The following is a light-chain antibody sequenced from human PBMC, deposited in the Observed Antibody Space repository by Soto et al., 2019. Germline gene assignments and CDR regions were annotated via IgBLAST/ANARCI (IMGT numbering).Light chain of an antibody. CDR3: GSWDSSLSAYV. CDR1: SSNIGGNS. V-gene: IGLV1-51*01. CDR2: DDD. J-gene: IGLJ1*01. Sequence: VLTQPPSVSAAPGQKVTISFSGSSSNIGGNSVSWYQQLPGTAPKLLIYDDDKRPSGIPDRFSGSKSGTSATLGITGFQTGDEADYYCGSWDSSLSAYVFATGTKVTVL.